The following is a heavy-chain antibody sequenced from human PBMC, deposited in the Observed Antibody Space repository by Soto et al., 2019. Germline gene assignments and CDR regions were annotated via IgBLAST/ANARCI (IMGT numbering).Heavy chain of an antibody. V-gene: IGHV3-30*18. D-gene: IGHD3-22*01. CDR1: GFTFSSYG. CDR2: ISYDGSNK. CDR3: AKDSDYYDSSGYLDY. J-gene: IGHJ4*02. Sequence: QVQLVESGGGVVQPGRSLRLSCAASGFTFSSYGMHWVRQAPGKGLEWVAVISYDGSNKYYADSVKGRFTISRDNSKNTLYLQMNSLRAEDTAVYYCAKDSDYYDSSGYLDYWGQGTLVTVSS.